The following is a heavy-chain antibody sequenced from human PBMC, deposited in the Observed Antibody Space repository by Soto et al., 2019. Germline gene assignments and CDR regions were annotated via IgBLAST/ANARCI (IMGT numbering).Heavy chain of an antibody. Sequence: QVQLVQSGAELKKPGASVNISCTASGFTFSDNLINWVRQAPGQGLEWMGWLNPDTGNTRYSETFQGRVTFSRHSSARIAYLEVSYLENDDTALYFCARDWHSVGPRANDDFVVCGQGTMITVSS. J-gene: IGHJ3*01. D-gene: IGHD5-18*01. CDR3: ARDWHSVGPRANDDFVV. CDR2: LNPDTGNT. V-gene: IGHV1-3*01. CDR1: GFTFSDNL.